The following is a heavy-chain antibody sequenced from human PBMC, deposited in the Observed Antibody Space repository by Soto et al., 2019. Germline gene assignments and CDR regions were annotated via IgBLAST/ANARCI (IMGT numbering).Heavy chain of an antibody. CDR3: AKKVNSGSGSQYFDY. J-gene: IGHJ4*02. D-gene: IGHD3-10*01. CDR2: FRAGGDDGTT. Sequence: PXGSRGPSWVASGLTVSISSIRGVRQAAGKWLEWVSGFRAGGDDGTTYYADSVKGRFTISRENSKNTLFLKMNSLRAEDTAIYYCAKKVNSGSGSQYFDYFGQGTLVTVSS. V-gene: IGHV3-23*01. CDR1: GLTVSISS.